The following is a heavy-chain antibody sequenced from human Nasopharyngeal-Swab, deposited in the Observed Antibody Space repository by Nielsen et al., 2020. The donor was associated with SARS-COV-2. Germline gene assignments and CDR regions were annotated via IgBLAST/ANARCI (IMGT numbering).Heavy chain of an antibody. J-gene: IGHJ4*02. D-gene: IGHD6-13*01. CDR2: IYYNGNT. CDR3: VRSSSWYYFDY. V-gene: IGHV4-39*01. CDR1: GDSIAHITFY. Sequence: SETLSPPCTVSGDSIAHITFYWGWIRQPPGKGLDWIWDIYYNGNTYQNPSLKSRLTISVDKSKNQFSLQLSSVTAADTAVYYCVRSSSWYYFDYWAQGTQVTVSS.